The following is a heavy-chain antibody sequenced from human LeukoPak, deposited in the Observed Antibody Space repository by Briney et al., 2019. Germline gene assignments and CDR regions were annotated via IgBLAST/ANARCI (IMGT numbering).Heavy chain of an antibody. V-gene: IGHV4-34*01. J-gene: IGHJ5*02. Sequence: SETLSLTCAVYGGSFGGYYWSWIRQPPGKGLEWIGEINHSGSTNYNPSLKSRVTISVDTSKNQFSLKLSSVTAADTAVYYCARGRVRGVIITRWFDPWGQGTLVTVSS. CDR1: GGSFGGYY. CDR3: ARGRVRGVIITRWFDP. CDR2: INHSGST. D-gene: IGHD3-10*01.